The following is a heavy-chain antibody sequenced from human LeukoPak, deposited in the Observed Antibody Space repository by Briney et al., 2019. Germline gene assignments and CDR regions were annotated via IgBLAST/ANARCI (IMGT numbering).Heavy chain of an antibody. Sequence: GASVKVSCKASGGTFSSYAISWVRQAPGQGLEWMGGIIPIFGIANYAQKFQGRVTITADESTSTAYMELSSLRSEDTAVYYCAREAVAGNFDYWGQGTLVTVSS. J-gene: IGHJ4*02. V-gene: IGHV1-69*13. CDR2: IIPIFGIA. CDR1: GGTFSSYA. CDR3: AREAVAGNFDY. D-gene: IGHD6-19*01.